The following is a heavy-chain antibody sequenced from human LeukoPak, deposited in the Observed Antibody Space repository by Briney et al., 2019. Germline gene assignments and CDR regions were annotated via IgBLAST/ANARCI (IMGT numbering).Heavy chain of an antibody. D-gene: IGHD3-16*01. Sequence: GGSLRLSCAASGFTFSSYSMNWVRQAPGKGLEWVSYISSSGRTIYYADSVKGRFTISRDNAKNSLYLQMNSLRAEDTAVYYCARGRGYYFDYWGQGTLVTVSS. CDR3: ARGRGYYFDY. CDR1: GFTFSSYS. CDR2: ISSSGRTI. V-gene: IGHV3-48*04. J-gene: IGHJ4*02.